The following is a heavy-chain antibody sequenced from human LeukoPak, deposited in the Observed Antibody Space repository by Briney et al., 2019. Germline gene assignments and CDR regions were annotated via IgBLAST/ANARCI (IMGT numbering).Heavy chain of an antibody. CDR1: GYSFTTYW. V-gene: IGHV5-51*01. CDR3: VRQAGLRYFDL. D-gene: IGHD2-15*01. J-gene: IGHJ4*02. CDR2: IFPGDSDT. Sequence: GESLKISCKVSGYSFTTYWIGWVRQMPGKGLEWMGIIFPGDSDTRYSPSFQGQVTISADTSISTAYLQWSSLKASDTAMYYCVRQAGLRYFDLWGQGTLVTVSS.